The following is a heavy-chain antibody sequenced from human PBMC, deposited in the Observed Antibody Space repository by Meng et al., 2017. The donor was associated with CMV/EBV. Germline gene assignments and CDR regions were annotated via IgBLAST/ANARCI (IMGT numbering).Heavy chain of an antibody. J-gene: IGHJ6*02. CDR2: TNPSGGST. V-gene: IGHV1-46*01. CDR3: ARDSYGYCSSTSCYREGHYYYYYGMDV. Sequence: ASVKVSCKASGYTFTSYYMHWVRQAPGQGLEWMGITNPSGGSTSYAQKFQGRVTMTRDTSTSTVYMELSSLRSEDTAVYYCARDSYGYCSSTSCYREGHYYYYYGMDVWGQGTTVTVSS. CDR1: GYTFTSYY. D-gene: IGHD2-2*01.